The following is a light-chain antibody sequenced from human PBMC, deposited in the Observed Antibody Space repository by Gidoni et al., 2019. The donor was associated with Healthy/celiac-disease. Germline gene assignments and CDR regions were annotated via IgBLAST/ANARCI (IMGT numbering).Light chain of an antibody. Sequence: EIVMTQSPATLSVSPGERATLSCRASQSVSSNLAWYQQKPGQAPRLLIHGASTRATGIPARFTLTISSLQTEDFAVYYCQQYNNWPPITFGQGTRLEIK. CDR1: QSVSSN. V-gene: IGKV3-15*01. CDR2: GAS. J-gene: IGKJ5*01. CDR3: QQYNNWPPIT.